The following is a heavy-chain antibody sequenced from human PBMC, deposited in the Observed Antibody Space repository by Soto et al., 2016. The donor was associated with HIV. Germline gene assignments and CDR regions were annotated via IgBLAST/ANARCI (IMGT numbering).Heavy chain of an antibody. J-gene: IGHJ3*02. CDR3: ARGSVLSAFDI. CDR1: GGTFNSYA. CDR2: IIPMFDTT. Sequence: QVQLVQSGTEVKKPGSSVKVSCTASGGTFNSYALSWVRQAPGQGFEWMGVIIPMFDTTNYAQNFQGRVTITADESTSTAYMELNSLTFDDTAVYYCARGSVLSAFDIWGQGTLVIVSS. V-gene: IGHV1-69*01.